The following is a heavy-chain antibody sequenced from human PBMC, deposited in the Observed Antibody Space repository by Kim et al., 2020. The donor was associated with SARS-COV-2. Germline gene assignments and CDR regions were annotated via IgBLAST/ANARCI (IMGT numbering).Heavy chain of an antibody. D-gene: IGHD2-15*01. Sequence: GGSLRLSCEASGFIFSNYEMNWVRQAPGKGLEWVSYISTSGSVTSYADSVKGRFTISRDNAKNSLYLQMNSLSADDTSIYYCARDDCSGATCYRNDAFD. CDR3: ARDDCSGATCYRNDAFD. CDR2: ISTSGSVT. V-gene: IGHV3-48*03. J-gene: IGHJ3*01. CDR1: GFIFSNYE.